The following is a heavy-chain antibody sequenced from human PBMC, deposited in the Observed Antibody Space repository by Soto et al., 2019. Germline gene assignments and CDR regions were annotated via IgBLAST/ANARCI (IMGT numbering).Heavy chain of an antibody. J-gene: IGHJ3*02. D-gene: IGHD3-3*01. CDR2: IIPIFGTA. Sequence: AASVKVSCKASGGTFSSYAISWVRQAPGQGLEWMGGIIPIFGTANYAQKFQGRVTITADESTSTAYMELSSLRSEDTAVYYCAREGSTIFGVPLVAFDIWGQGTMVTVSS. CDR3: AREGSTIFGVPLVAFDI. V-gene: IGHV1-69*13. CDR1: GGTFSSYA.